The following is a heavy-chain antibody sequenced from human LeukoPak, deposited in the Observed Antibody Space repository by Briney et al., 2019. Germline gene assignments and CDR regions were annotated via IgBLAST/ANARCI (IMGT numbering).Heavy chain of an antibody. CDR2: FYSSGST. CDR1: GGSISSSSYY. D-gene: IGHD6-19*01. Sequence: PSETLSLTCTVSGGSISSSSYYWSWIRQPAGKGLEFIGHFYSSGSTNYNPSLKSRVPISVDTSKNQFSLEVTSVTAADTAVYYCATDFGDSSGWYRFWGQGTLVAVSS. J-gene: IGHJ4*02. CDR3: ATDFGDSSGWYRF. V-gene: IGHV4-61*09.